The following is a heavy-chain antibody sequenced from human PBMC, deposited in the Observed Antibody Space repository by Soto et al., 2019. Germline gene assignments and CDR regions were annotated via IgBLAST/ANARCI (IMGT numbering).Heavy chain of an antibody. V-gene: IGHV3-23*01. Sequence: HPGGSLRLSCAVSGFTFSSYAMTWVRQAPGKGLEWVSTISAGGDRAFYADSVKGRFTISRDNSKSTLFLQMNSLRAEDTAVYYCAKNRGSGSPYYYDMDVWGQGTTVTVYS. CDR3: AKNRGSGSPYYYDMDV. CDR2: ISAGGDRA. CDR1: GFTFSSYA. J-gene: IGHJ6*02. D-gene: IGHD3-10*01.